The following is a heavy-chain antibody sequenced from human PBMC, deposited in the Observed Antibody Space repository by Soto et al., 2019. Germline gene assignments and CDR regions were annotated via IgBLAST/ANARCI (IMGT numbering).Heavy chain of an antibody. D-gene: IGHD1-20*01. CDR2: ISAYNGNT. CDR1: GYTFTSYG. J-gene: IGHJ3*02. CDR3: ARDHSPGQYNWNAQDAFDI. V-gene: IGHV1-18*04. Sequence: ASVKVSCKASGYTFTSYGISWVRQAPGQGLEWMGWISAYNGNTNYAQKLQGRVTMTTDTSTSTAYMELRSLRSDDTAVYYCARDHSPGQYNWNAQDAFDIWGQGTMVT.